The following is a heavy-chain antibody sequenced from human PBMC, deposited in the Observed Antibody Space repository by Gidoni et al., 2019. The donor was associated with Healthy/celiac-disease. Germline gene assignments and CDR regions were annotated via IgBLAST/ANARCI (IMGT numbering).Heavy chain of an antibody. CDR2: IYYSGST. V-gene: IGHV4-39*01. CDR1: GGSISSSSYY. J-gene: IGHJ4*02. Sequence: QLQLQESGPGLVKPSETLSLTCTVSGGSISSSSYYWGGIRQPPGKGLEWVGSIYYSGSTYYNPSLKSRVTISVDTSKNQFSLKLSSVTAADTAVYYCARQHPWRLGELSLYPQFGYWGQGTLVTVSS. CDR3: ARQHPWRLGELSLYPQFGY. D-gene: IGHD3-16*02.